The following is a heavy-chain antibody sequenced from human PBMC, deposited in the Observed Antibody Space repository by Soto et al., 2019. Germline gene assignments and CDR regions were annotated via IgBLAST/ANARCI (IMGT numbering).Heavy chain of an antibody. Sequence: PSQTLSLTCAISGDSVSSNSAAWNWIRQSPSRGLEWLGRTYYRSKWYNDYAVSVKSRITINPDTSKNQFSLQLNSVTPEDTAVYYCARCSGAPDYYYYYGMDVWGKGTTVTVSS. V-gene: IGHV6-1*01. J-gene: IGHJ6*04. D-gene: IGHD6-25*01. CDR2: TYYRSKWYN. CDR1: GDSVSSNSAA. CDR3: ARCSGAPDYYYYYGMDV.